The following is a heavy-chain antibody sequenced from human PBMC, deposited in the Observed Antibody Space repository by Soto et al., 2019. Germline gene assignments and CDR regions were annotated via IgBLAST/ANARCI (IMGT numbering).Heavy chain of an antibody. V-gene: IGHV3-33*06. CDR1: GFTFSSYG. CDR2: IWYDGSNK. J-gene: IGHJ4*02. Sequence: PGGSLRLSCAASGFTFSSYGMHWVRQAPGKGLEWVAVIWYDGSNKYYADSVKGRFTISRDNSKNTLYLQMNSLRAEDTAVYYCAKLGQQLSQYYFDFWGQGTLVTVSS. D-gene: IGHD6-13*01. CDR3: AKLGQQLSQYYFDF.